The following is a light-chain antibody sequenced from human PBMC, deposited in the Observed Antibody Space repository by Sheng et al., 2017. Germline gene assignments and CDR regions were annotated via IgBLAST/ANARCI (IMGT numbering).Light chain of an antibody. J-gene: IGKJ2*03. Sequence: EIVMTQSPATLSLSPRERATLSCRASQHINNKLAWYQQKPGQAPRLLIFDASTRAAGVPVRFTGSGSGTEFTLTISNLQSEDFAVYFCQQYKDWPPRSFGQGTKLEIK. CDR1: QHINNK. CDR3: QQYKDWPPRS. CDR2: DAS. V-gene: IGKV3-15*01.